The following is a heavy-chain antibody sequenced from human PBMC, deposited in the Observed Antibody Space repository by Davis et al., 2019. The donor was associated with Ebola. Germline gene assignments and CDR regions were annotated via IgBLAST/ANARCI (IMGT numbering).Heavy chain of an antibody. J-gene: IGHJ4*02. CDR1: GFTFSNSA. CDR3: AREVAVANFDY. Sequence: GESLKISCAASGFTFSNSAMSWIRQAPGKGLEWVSYISSSGSTIYYADSVKGRFTISRDNAKNSLYLQMNSLRAEDTAVYYCAREVAVANFDYWGQGTLVTVSS. D-gene: IGHD6-19*01. V-gene: IGHV3-11*04. CDR2: ISSSGSTI.